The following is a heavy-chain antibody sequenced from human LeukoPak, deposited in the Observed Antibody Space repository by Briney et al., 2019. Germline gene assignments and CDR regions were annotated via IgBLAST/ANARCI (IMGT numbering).Heavy chain of an antibody. J-gene: IGHJ3*02. CDR3: ARDVNYYDSSGLLFYDAFDI. D-gene: IGHD3-22*01. Sequence: GGSLRLSCTASGFTFSRNWMSWVRQAPGKGLEWVANIAQDGSEKSYVDSVKGRFTISRDNAKNSLYLQMNSLRAEGTAVYYCARDVNYYDSSGLLFYDAFDIWGQGTMVTVSS. V-gene: IGHV3-7*01. CDR1: GFTFSRNW. CDR2: IAQDGSEK.